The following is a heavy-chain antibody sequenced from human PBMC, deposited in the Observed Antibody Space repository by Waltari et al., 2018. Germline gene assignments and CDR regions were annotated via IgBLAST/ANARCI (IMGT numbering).Heavy chain of an antibody. CDR2: INHSGST. CDR3: ARGRGWLYYFDY. Sequence: QVQLQQWGAGLLKPSETLSLTCAVYGGSFSGYYWSWIRQPPGKGLEWIGEINHSGSTNYNPSLKSRVTISVDTSKNQFSLKLSSVTAADTAVYYCARGRGWLYYFDYWGQGTLVTVSS. J-gene: IGHJ4*02. CDR1: GGSFSGYY. V-gene: IGHV4-34*01. D-gene: IGHD3-10*01.